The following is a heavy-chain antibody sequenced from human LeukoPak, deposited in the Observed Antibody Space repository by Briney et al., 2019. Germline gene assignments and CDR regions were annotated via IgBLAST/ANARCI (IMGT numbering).Heavy chain of an antibody. J-gene: IGHJ4*02. Sequence: GGSLRLSCAASGFTFSSYAMSWVRQAPGQGLEWVSAISGSGGSTYYADSVKGRFTISRDNSKNTLYLQMNSLRAEDTAVYYCAKDRRRLRLGELSLRVDYWGQGTLVTVSS. CDR3: AKDRRRLRLGELSLRVDY. CDR1: GFTFSSYA. CDR2: ISGSGGST. V-gene: IGHV3-23*01. D-gene: IGHD3-16*02.